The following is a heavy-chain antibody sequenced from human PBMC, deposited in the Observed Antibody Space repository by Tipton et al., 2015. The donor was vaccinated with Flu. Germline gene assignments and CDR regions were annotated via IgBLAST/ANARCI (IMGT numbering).Heavy chain of an antibody. Sequence: TLSLTCTVSGDSITSSSFYWGWIRQPPGKGLEWIGSVSHSGSTSYNPSLKSRIVMSIGTSKSQFSLTLRSVTAADTAVYYCARDRYDILTGSFSWFDPWGQGTLVTVSS. D-gene: IGHD3-9*01. CDR1: GDSITSSSFY. V-gene: IGHV4-39*07. J-gene: IGHJ5*02. CDR2: VSHSGST. CDR3: ARDRYDILTGSFSWFDP.